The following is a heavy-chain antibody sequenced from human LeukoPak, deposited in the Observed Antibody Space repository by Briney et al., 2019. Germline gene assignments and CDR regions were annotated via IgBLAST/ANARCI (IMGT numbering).Heavy chain of an antibody. V-gene: IGHV4-4*07. CDR1: GGSISGYY. CDR3: ARDLTWTRGYTRSWYFDL. D-gene: IGHD5-12*01. Sequence: SEALSLTCTVSGGSISGYYWSWIRQPAGKGLEWIGRIYTSGSTNYNPSLKSRVTMSVDTSKNQFSLKLSSVTAADTAVYYCARDLTWTRGYTRSWYFDLWGRGTLVTVSS. J-gene: IGHJ2*01. CDR2: IYTSGST.